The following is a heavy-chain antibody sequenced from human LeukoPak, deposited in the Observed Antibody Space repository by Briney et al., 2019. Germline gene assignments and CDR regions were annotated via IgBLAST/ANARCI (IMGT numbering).Heavy chain of an antibody. J-gene: IGHJ4*02. CDR2: IRQDGSET. Sequence: GGSLRLSCAASGFTFSTYWMSWVRQAPGKGLEWVANIRQDGSETYYVDSVKGRSTISKDNAKNSVYLQMNSLRAEDTAVYYCARDNNLEFDYWGQGTLVTVSS. V-gene: IGHV3-7*01. CDR1: GFTFSTYW. D-gene: IGHD1-14*01. CDR3: ARDNNLEFDY.